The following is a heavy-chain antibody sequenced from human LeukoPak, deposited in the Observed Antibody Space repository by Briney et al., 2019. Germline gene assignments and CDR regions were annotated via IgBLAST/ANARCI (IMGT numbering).Heavy chain of an antibody. J-gene: IGHJ4*02. CDR3: ARAGVGY. CDR2: INHSGST. D-gene: IGHD3-3*01. Sequence: SETLTLTCAAYGGSFSGYYWRWIRQPPGKGLEWIGQINHSGSTTYNPSLKSRRTISVDNSKNHTSLQQSTSTAADTAVYYYARAGVGYWGQGTLVTVSS. V-gene: IGHV4-34*01. CDR1: GGSFSGYY.